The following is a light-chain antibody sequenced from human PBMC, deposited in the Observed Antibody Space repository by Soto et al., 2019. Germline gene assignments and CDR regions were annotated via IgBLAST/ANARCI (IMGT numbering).Light chain of an antibody. CDR2: LVR. CDR1: SNYIGTYDY. CDR3: TAFSANRVYL. Sequence: QCVVTQPISVSGSPGQSITISCTGNSNYIGTYDYVCCYQQHPVKAPILLVHLVRIRSPGISGRFSASKSGLTASLTISGLQAEDEADYYCTAFSANRVYLFGPGTRVTVL. J-gene: IGLJ1*01. V-gene: IGLV2-14*01.